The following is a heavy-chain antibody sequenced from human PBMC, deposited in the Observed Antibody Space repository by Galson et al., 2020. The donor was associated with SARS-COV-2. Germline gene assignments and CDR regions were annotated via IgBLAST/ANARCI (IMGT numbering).Heavy chain of an antibody. J-gene: IGHJ2*01. Sequence: SETLSLTCAVYGGSFSGYYWSWIRQPPRKGLEWIGEINHSGSTNYNPSLKSRVTISVDTSKNQFSLKLSSVTAADTAGYYCARSGYSSSCDGRKRYVDVWGRGTLVTVAS. V-gene: IGHV4-34*01. D-gene: IGHD6-13*01. CDR3: ARSGYSSSCDGRKRYVDV. CDR1: GGSFSGYY. CDR2: INHSGST.